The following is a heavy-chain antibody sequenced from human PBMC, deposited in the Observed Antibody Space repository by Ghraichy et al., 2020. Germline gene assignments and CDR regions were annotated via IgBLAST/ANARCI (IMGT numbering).Heavy chain of an antibody. CDR3: ARDNYGGNADAFDI. J-gene: IGHJ3*02. Sequence: MGGIIPIFGTANYAQKFQGRVTITADESTSTAYMELSSLRSEDTAVYYCARDNYGGNADAFDIWGQGTMF. D-gene: IGHD4-23*01. V-gene: IGHV1-69*01. CDR2: IIPIFGTA.